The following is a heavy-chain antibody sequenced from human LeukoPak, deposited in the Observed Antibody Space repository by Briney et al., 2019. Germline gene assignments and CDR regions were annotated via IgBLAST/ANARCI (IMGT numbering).Heavy chain of an antibody. CDR1: GFTFDDYA. Sequence: GGSLRLSCAASGFTFDDYAMHWVRQAPGKGLEWVSGISWNSGSIGYADSVKGRFTISRDNAKNSLYLQMNSLRAEDMALYYCAKGSSYYDFWSGMSWGQGTLVTVSS. CDR3: AKGSSYYDFWSGMS. CDR2: ISWNSGSI. V-gene: IGHV3-9*03. D-gene: IGHD3-3*01. J-gene: IGHJ5*02.